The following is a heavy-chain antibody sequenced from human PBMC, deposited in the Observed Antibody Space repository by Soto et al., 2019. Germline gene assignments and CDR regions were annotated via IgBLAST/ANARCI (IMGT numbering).Heavy chain of an antibody. CDR1: GGSFTGYY. CDR3: ARSPPFSSFCGFDV. V-gene: IGHV4-34*02. J-gene: IGHJ3*01. Sequence: QVQLKQWGAGLLKPSETLSLTCAVNGGSFTGYYWTYIRQSPEKGLEWIGEVNHRGSTTYNPSLKSRVTIAVDASNNQFSLNLSSVTAADTAVYYCARSPPFSSFCGFDVWGQGTIVTVSS. CDR2: VNHRGST. D-gene: IGHD6-6*01.